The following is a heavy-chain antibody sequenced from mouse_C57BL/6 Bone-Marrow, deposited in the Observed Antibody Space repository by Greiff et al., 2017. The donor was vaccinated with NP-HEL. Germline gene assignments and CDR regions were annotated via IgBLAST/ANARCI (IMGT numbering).Heavy chain of an antibody. V-gene: IGHV1-69*01. CDR1: GYTFTSYW. CDR2: IDPSDSYT. D-gene: IGHD2-3*01. Sequence: QVQLQQSGAELVMPGASVKLSCKASGYTFTSYWMHWVKQRPGQGLEWIGEIDPSDSYTNYNQKFKGKSTLTVDKSSSTAYMQLSSLTSEDSAVYYCARWDDGYTGYWGQGTTLTVSS. CDR3: ARWDDGYTGY. J-gene: IGHJ2*01.